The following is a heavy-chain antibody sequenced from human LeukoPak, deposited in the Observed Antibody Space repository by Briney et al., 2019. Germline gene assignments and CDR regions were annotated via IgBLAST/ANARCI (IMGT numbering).Heavy chain of an antibody. CDR2: ISGRSSDI. CDR3: ARDAIVVVVAATGGSWFDP. Sequence: GGSLTLSCSASGFTFSTYSMNWVRQAPGKGLEWVSSISGRSSDIRYADSVKGRFTISRDNSKNSLYLQMERLSIDDTAVYYCARDAIVVVVAATGGSWFDPWGQGTLVTVSS. V-gene: IGHV3-21*01. J-gene: IGHJ5*02. D-gene: IGHD2-15*01. CDR1: GFTFSTYS.